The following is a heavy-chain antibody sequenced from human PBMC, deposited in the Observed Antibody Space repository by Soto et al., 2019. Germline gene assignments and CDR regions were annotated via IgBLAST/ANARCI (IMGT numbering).Heavy chain of an antibody. V-gene: IGHV4-39*01. Sequence: QLQLQESGPGLVKPSETLSLTCTVSGGSISSSSYYWGWIRQPPGKGLEWIGSIYYSGSTYYNPSLKSRVTVSVDTSKNQFALKLSSVTAADTAVYYCGRLHGDYVDYWGQGTLVTVSS. J-gene: IGHJ4*02. D-gene: IGHD4-17*01. CDR2: IYYSGST. CDR1: GGSISSSSYY. CDR3: GRLHGDYVDY.